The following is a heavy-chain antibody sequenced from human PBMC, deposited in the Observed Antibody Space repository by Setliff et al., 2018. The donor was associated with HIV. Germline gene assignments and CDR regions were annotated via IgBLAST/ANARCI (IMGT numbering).Heavy chain of an antibody. J-gene: IGHJ6*03. CDR2: INHRGST. CDR1: GASFSGNC. V-gene: IGHV4-34*01. D-gene: IGHD6-13*01. Sequence: SETLSLTCGVSGASFSGNCWVWLRQSPGKGLEWIGQINHRGSTNYNASLQSRLAISMDVSKNQFSLKLSSVTAADTAVYYCARGLRSSWYNYYYYMDVWGKGTTVTVSS. CDR3: ARGLRSSWYNYYYYMDV.